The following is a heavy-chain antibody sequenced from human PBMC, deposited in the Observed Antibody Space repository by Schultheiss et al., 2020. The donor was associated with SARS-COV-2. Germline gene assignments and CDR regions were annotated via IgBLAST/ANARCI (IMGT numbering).Heavy chain of an antibody. J-gene: IGHJ4*02. V-gene: IGHV5-51*01. Sequence: GGSLRLSCKGSGYSFTSYWIGWVRQMPGKGLEWMGIIYPGDSDPIYSPSFQGQVTMSADKSLSTAYLQWSSLKASDTAMYYCARHSPEGSTSWLDFWGQGTLVTVSS. CDR3: ARHSPEGSTSWLDF. CDR1: GYSFTSYW. D-gene: IGHD2/OR15-2a*01. CDR2: IYPGDSDP.